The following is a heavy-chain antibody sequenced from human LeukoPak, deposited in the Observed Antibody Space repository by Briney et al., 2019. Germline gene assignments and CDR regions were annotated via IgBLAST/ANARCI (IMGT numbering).Heavy chain of an antibody. D-gene: IGHD6-19*01. V-gene: IGHV5-51*01. Sequence: GESLKISCKVSGYSFATYWIGWVRQMPGKGLEWLGIIYPGDSDTRYSPSFQGQVTMSADKSISTAYLQWSSLKASDTAMYYCARQSTGCFDYWGQGTLVTVPS. J-gene: IGHJ4*02. CDR1: GYSFATYW. CDR3: ARQSTGCFDY. CDR2: IYPGDSDT.